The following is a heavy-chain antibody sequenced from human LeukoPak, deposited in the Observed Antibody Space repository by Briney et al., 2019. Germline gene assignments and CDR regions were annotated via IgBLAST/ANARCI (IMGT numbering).Heavy chain of an antibody. V-gene: IGHV3-66*01. Sequence: GGSLRLSCAASGFTVSSNYMSWVRQAPGKGLEWVSVIYSGGSTYYADSVKGRFTISRDNSKNTLYLQMNGLRAEDTAVYYCARGRHSSSWYFDYWGQGTLVTVSS. D-gene: IGHD6-13*01. CDR3: ARGRHSSSWYFDY. J-gene: IGHJ4*02. CDR2: IYSGGST. CDR1: GFTVSSNY.